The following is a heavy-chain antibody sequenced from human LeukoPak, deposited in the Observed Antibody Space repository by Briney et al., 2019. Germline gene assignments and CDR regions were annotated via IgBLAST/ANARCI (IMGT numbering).Heavy chain of an antibody. CDR1: GFTFSTYW. J-gene: IGHJ4*02. CDR3: ARDSPWRDYHDY. CDR2: IKRDGSEK. V-gene: IGHV3-7*03. Sequence: SGGSLRLSCAASGFTFSTYWMSWVRQAPGKGLECVANIKRDGSEKYYVDSVKGRFTISRDNAKNSLYLQMNSLRAEDTAVYYCARDSPWRDYHDYWGQGTLVTVSS.